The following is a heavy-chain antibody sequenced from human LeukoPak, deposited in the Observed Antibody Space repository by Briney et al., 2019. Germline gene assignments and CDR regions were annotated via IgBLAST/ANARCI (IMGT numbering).Heavy chain of an antibody. Sequence: VASVKVFCKASGYTLTGYYMHWVRQAPRQGLEWMGWINPNSGDTNYAQKFQGRVTMTRDTSISAAYMELSRLRSDDTAVYYCARGNIVAVPAASVFDPWGQGTLVTVSS. J-gene: IGHJ5*02. CDR2: INPNSGDT. CDR3: ARGNIVAVPAASVFDP. V-gene: IGHV1-2*02. CDR1: GYTLTGYY. D-gene: IGHD2-2*01.